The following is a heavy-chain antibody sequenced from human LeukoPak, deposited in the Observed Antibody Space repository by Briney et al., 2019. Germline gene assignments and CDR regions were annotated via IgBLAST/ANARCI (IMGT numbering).Heavy chain of an antibody. CDR3: AKDRSSSWTWTIDY. D-gene: IGHD6-13*01. CDR1: GFSFSSYE. J-gene: IGHJ4*02. CDR2: ISASGTTI. V-gene: IGHV3-48*03. Sequence: GGPLRLSCAASGFSFSSYEMNWVRQAPGKGLEWVSYISASGTTIYYADSVKGRFTISRDNSKNTLYLQMNSLRAEDTAVYYCAKDRSSSWTWTIDYWGQGTLVTVSS.